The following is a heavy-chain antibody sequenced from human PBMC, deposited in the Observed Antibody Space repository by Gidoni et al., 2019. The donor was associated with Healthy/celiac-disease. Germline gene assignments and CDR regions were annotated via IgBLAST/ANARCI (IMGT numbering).Heavy chain of an antibody. D-gene: IGHD2-21*02. Sequence: EVQLVESGGGLVQPGRSRRLSCTASGFTFGDYAMSWVRQAPGKGLEWVGFIRSKAYGGTTEYAASVKGRFTISRDDSKSIAYLQMNSLKTEDTAVYYCTRGPYCGGDCYSYYFDYWGQGTLVTVSS. V-gene: IGHV3-49*04. CDR2: IRSKAYGGTT. CDR1: GFTFGDYA. CDR3: TRGPYCGGDCYSYYFDY. J-gene: IGHJ4*02.